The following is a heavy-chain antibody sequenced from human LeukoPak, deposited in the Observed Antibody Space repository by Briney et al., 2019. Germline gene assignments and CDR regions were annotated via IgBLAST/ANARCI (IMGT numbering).Heavy chain of an antibody. V-gene: IGHV4-59*01. J-gene: IGHJ3*02. CDR1: GGSISSYY. CDR2: IYYSGST. CDR3: ARYYYGSGSLDAFDI. D-gene: IGHD3-10*01. Sequence: PSETPSLTCTVSGGSISSYYWSWIRQPPGKGLEWIGYIYYSGSTNYNPSLKSRVTISLDTSKNQFSLKLSSVTAADTAVYYCARYYYGSGSLDAFDIWGQGTMVTVSS.